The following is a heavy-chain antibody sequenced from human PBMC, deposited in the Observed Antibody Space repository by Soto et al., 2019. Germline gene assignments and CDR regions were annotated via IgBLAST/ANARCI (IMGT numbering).Heavy chain of an antibody. CDR1: RFTVSSNY. V-gene: IGHV3-53*01. CDR3: AREGYYYDSSGYRTDAFDI. Sequence: GGSLRLSCAASRFTVSSNYMSWVRQAPGKGLEWVSVIYSGGSTYYADSVKGRFTISRDNSKNTLYLQMNSLRAEDTAVYYCAREGYYYDSSGYRTDAFDIWGQGTMVTVSS. CDR2: IYSGGST. D-gene: IGHD3-22*01. J-gene: IGHJ3*02.